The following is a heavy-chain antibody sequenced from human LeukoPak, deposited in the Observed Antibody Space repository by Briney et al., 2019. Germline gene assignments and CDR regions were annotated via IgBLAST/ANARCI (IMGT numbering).Heavy chain of an antibody. V-gene: IGHV4-34*01. D-gene: IGHD6-19*01. CDR2: INHSGST. CDR3: ARGGAVAGSYYYYMDV. J-gene: IGHJ6*03. Sequence: SETLSLTCAVYGGSFSGYYWSWIRQPPGKGLEWIGEINHSGSTNYNPSLKSRVTISVDTSKNQFSLKLSSVTAADTAVYYCARGGAVAGSYYYYMDVWSKGTTVTVSS. CDR1: GGSFSGYY.